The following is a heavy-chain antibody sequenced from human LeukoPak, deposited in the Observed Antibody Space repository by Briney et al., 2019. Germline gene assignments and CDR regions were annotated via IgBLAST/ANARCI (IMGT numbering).Heavy chain of an antibody. CDR3: ARGQGMATTPFDF. CDR1: GGSICSYY. D-gene: IGHD5-24*01. V-gene: IGHV4-59*01. Sequence: PSETLSLTCTVSGGSICSYYWSWIRQPPGKGLEWIGYIYYSGSTNYNPSLKSRVTISVDTSKNQFSLKLTSVTAADTAVYYFARGQGMATTPFDFWGQGTLVTVSS. J-gene: IGHJ4*02. CDR2: IYYSGST.